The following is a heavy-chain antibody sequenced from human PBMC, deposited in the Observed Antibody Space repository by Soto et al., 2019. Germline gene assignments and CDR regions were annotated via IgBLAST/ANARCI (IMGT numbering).Heavy chain of an antibody. CDR3: ATAPTDDLDGSGRYYTHFDH. Sequence: EVQLLESGGGLVQPGGSLRLSCAASGFTFSNYAMAWVRQAPGKGLEWVSSIGGSGRGSDAYYADSVKGRFIISRDNSKNTVFLQVNSPRAEDTAVYYCATAPTDDLDGSGRYYTHFDHWGQGTPVTVSS. J-gene: IGHJ5*02. CDR2: IGGSGRGSDA. D-gene: IGHD3-10*01. CDR1: GFTFSNYA. V-gene: IGHV3-23*01.